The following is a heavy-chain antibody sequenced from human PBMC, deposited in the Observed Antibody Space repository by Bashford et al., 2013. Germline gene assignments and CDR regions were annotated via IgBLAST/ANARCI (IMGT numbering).Heavy chain of an antibody. CDR2: IYDSGAT. CDR1: GGSLRYFY. J-gene: IGHJ4*02. D-gene: IGHD1-7*01. Sequence: SETLSLTCTVSGGSLRYFYWTWIRQPPGKGLEWIGYIYDSGATKYSPSLKSQVSISIDTSKNQFSLKVRSVTAADTAIYYCARETTGTYYPDYWGQGTLVTVSS. CDR3: ARETTGTYYPDY. V-gene: IGHV4-59*12.